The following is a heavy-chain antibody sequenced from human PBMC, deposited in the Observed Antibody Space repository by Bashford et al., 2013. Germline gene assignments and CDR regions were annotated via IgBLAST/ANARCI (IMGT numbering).Heavy chain of an antibody. CDR1: GYTFTAHY. D-gene: IGHD6-6*01. CDR2: INPESGDT. CDR3: TRIPAARAPNHYYYHGMDV. J-gene: IGHJ6*02. V-gene: IGHV1-2*02. Sequence: ASVKVSCKASGYTFTAHYIHWVRQAPGQGLEWMGWINPESGDTKYAQEIQGRVTMTRDTSISTVYMELNSLRSDDTALYYCTRIPAARAPNHYYYHGMDVWGQGTTVTVSS.